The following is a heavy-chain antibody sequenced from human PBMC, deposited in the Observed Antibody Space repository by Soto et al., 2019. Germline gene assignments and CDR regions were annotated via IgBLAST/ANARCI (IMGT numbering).Heavy chain of an antibody. CDR2: IVVGSGNT. J-gene: IGHJ6*02. CDR3: AAHLYHYDSSLMDV. V-gene: IGHV1-58*01. Sequence: ASVKVSCKASGFTFTSSAVQWLRQARGQRLEWIGWIVVGSGNTNYAQKFQERVTITRDMSTSTAYMELSSLRSEDTAVYYCAAHLYHYDSSLMDVWGQGTTVTVSS. D-gene: IGHD3-22*01. CDR1: GFTFTSSA.